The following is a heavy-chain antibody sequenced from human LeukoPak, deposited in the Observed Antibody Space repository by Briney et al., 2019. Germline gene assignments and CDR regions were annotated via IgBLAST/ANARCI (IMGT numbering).Heavy chain of an antibody. Sequence: ASVKVSCKASGYTFIDYYMHWVRQAPGQGLEWMGWINPNSGGTLYAQKFQGRVTMTRDTSISTVYMELTSLRSDDTAVYYCAREADYGGNLHLVIDYWGQGSLVTVSS. J-gene: IGHJ4*02. CDR3: AREADYGGNLHLVIDY. D-gene: IGHD4-23*01. V-gene: IGHV1-2*02. CDR1: GYTFIDYY. CDR2: INPNSGGT.